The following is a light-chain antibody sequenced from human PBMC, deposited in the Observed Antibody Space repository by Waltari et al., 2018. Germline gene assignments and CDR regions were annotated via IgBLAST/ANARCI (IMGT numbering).Light chain of an antibody. CDR3: GTWDSSLATLV. V-gene: IGLV1-51*01. Sequence: QSVLTQPPSVSATSGQRVTISCSGKRSNIASNYVSWYQQVPGTAPKLLIFDDNKRPSGIPDRFSGSKSGTSATLAITGLQSGDEADYYCGTWDSSLATLVFGGGTNLAVL. CDR1: RSNIASNY. J-gene: IGLJ2*01. CDR2: DDN.